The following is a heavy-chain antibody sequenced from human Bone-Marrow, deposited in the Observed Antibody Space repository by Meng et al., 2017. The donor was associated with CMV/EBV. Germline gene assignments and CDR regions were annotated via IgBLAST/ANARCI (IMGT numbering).Heavy chain of an antibody. CDR2: INPNSGGT. CDR3: ARWAGNRDWYFDL. CDR1: GYTFTGYY. J-gene: IGHJ2*01. D-gene: IGHD6-19*01. Sequence: ASVKVSCKASGYTFTGYYIHWVRQAPGQGLEWMGWINPNSGGTNYAQKFQGKVTMTRDTSISTAYMELSRLRSDDTAVYYCARWAGNRDWYFDLWGRGDLVTFYS. V-gene: IGHV1-2*02.